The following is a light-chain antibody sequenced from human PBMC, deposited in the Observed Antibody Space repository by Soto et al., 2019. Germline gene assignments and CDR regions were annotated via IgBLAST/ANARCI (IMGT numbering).Light chain of an antibody. CDR1: SSNIGAGYD. J-gene: IGLJ1*01. V-gene: IGLV1-40*01. CDR3: QSYDSSQEV. Sequence: QSVLTQPPSVSGAPGQRVTTSCTGSSSNIGAGYDVHWYQQLPGAAPKLLIYGNSNRPSGVPDRFSGSKSGTSASLAITGLQAEDEADYYCQSYDSSQEVFGTGTKVTVL. CDR2: GNS.